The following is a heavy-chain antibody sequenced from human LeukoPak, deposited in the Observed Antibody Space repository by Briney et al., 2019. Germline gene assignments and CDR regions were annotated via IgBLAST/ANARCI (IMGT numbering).Heavy chain of an antibody. V-gene: IGHV3-7*01. CDR1: GFTFSRHW. Sequence: GGSLRLSFATSGFTFSRHWMSWVRQAPGKGPEWVANIKQNGSERYYVHSVKGRFTISRDNAKNSLYLQMNSLRAEDTAVYYCARDGGHSTDLDYWGQGILVTVSS. CDR2: IKQNGSER. CDR3: ARDGGHSTDLDY. J-gene: IGHJ4*02. D-gene: IGHD2-8*02.